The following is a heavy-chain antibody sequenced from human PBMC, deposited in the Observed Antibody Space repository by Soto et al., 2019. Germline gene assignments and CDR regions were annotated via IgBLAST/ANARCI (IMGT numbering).Heavy chain of an antibody. CDR2: MSLDTGGK. J-gene: IGHJ4*02. V-gene: IGHV1-2*06. CDR1: GYRFTAYY. Sequence: QVQLVQSGAEVKKPGASVRVSCEASGYRFTAYYIHWVRQAPGQGLEWMGRMSLDTGGKTYAQKFQGRVTMTWDTSISTAYMEVSSLKSDDTALYYWARDGNFACLGYSFALDFWGQGTLVTVSS. D-gene: IGHD5-18*01. CDR3: ARDGNFACLGYSFALDF.